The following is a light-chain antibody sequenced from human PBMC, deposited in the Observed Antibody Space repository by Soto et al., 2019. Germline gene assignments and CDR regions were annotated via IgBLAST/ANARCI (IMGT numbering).Light chain of an antibody. CDR2: DAS. CDR3: HQRSNRPPVT. J-gene: IGKJ4*01. CDR1: QSVSSY. Sequence: EIVLTQSPATLSLSPGERATLSCRASQSVSSYLAWYQQKPGKAPRLLIYDASNRATGIPARFSGSGSGTDFTLTISSLEPEDFAIYYCHQRSNRPPVTFGGGTKVEIK. V-gene: IGKV3-11*01.